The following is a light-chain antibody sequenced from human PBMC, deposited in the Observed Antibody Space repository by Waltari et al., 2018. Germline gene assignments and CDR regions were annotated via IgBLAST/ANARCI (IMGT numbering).Light chain of an antibody. CDR3: GSYVNTRVLFV. CDR1: SNDVGGYNF. V-gene: IGLV2-14*03. CDR2: DVN. Sequence: QSALTQPASVSGSPGQSITISCGGSSNDVGGYNFVSWYQQHPGKAPKVIIYDVNNRPSGNSSRFSGSKSDNTASLTISDLQTEDEADYYCGSYVNTRVLFVFGSGTKVTVL. J-gene: IGLJ1*01.